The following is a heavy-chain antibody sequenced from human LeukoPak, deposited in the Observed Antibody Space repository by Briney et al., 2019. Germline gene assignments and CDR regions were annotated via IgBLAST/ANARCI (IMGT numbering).Heavy chain of an antibody. CDR3: AKGGELLGFDY. Sequence: GGSLRLSCAASGFTFDDYAMHWVRQAPGKGLEWVSLISGDGGSTYYADSVKGRFTISRDNSKNSLYLQMNSLRTEDTALYCCAKGGELLGFDYWGQGTLVTVSS. V-gene: IGHV3-43*02. CDR2: ISGDGGST. CDR1: GFTFDDYA. D-gene: IGHD1-26*01. J-gene: IGHJ4*02.